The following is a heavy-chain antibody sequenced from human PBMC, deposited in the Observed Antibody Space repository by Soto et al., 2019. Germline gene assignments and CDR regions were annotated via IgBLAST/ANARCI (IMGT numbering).Heavy chain of an antibody. D-gene: IGHD6-6*01. CDR3: ARRARPDFYYMDV. V-gene: IGHV3-64*01. CDR2: ISSNGVGT. CDR1: GFPLSGYA. J-gene: IGHJ6*03. Sequence: PGGSLRLSCAASGFPLSGYAMDWVRPAPGKGLEYVSGISSNGVGTYYANSVQGRFTISRDNSKNTVYLQMGSLRPEDVAVYYCARRARPDFYYMDVWGKGTTVTVSS.